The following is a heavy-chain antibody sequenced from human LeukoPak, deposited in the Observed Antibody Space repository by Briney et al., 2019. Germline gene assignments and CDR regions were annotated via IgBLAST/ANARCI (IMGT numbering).Heavy chain of an antibody. V-gene: IGHV1-46*01. CDR3: ARAPRSYYDFWTDAFDI. J-gene: IGHJ3*02. D-gene: IGHD3-3*01. CDR2: INPSGGST. Sequence: GASVKVSCKASGYTFTSCYMHWVRQAPGQGLEWMGIINPSGGSTSYAQKFQGRVTMTRDMSTSTVYMELSSLRSEDTAVYYCARAPRSYYDFWTDAFDIWGQGTMVTVSS. CDR1: GYTFTSCY.